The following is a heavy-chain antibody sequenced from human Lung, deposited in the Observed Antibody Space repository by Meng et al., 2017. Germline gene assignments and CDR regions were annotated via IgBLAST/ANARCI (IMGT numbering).Heavy chain of an antibody. CDR1: GGSFSDYY. V-gene: IGHV4-34*01. D-gene: IGHD4-11*01. CDR3: ARGPTTMAHDFDY. J-gene: IGHJ4*02. CDR2: INHSGST. Sequence: QVQLHQWGARLLHPSETPASTRVVSGGSFSDYYWSWIRQPPGTGLEWIGEINHSGSTNYNPSLESRATISVDTSQNNLSQKLSSVTAADSAVYYCARGPTTMAHDFDYCGQGTLVTVSS.